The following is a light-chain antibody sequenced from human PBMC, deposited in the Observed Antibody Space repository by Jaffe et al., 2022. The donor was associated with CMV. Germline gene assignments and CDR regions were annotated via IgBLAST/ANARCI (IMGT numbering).Light chain of an antibody. CDR1: QNIRNY. CDR2: EAS. V-gene: IGKV1-39*01. CDR3: HQTYSTPLT. Sequence: DIQMTQSPSSLSASVGDRVTITCRASQNIRNYLNWYQQKPGRAPKVLIYEASTLQSGVPSRFSASGSGTDFTLAISSLQVEDFATYYCHQTYSTPLTFGGGTNVEIK. J-gene: IGKJ4*01.